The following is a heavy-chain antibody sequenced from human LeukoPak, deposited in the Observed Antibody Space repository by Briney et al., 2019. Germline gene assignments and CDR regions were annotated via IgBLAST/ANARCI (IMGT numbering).Heavy chain of an antibody. CDR1: GFTFSTYA. J-gene: IGHJ4*02. V-gene: IGHV3-23*01. CDR3: AKVMTRTMVRGVPPSDY. CDR2: ISGSGGST. D-gene: IGHD3-10*01. Sequence: PGGSLRLSCAASGFTFSTYAMTWVRQAPGKGLEWVSTISGSGGSTYYADSVKGRFTISRGNSKNTLYLQMSSLRVEDTAVYYCAKVMTRTMVRGVPPSDYWGQGTLVTVSS.